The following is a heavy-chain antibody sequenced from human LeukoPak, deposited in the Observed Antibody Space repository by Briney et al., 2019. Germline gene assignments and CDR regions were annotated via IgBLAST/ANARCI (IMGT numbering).Heavy chain of an antibody. Sequence: GGSLRLSCAASGFTFSSYWMHWVRQAPGKGLEWVSGISWNSGSIGYADSVKGRFTISRDNAKNSLYLQMNSLRAEDTAVYYCASQSWLDYWGQGTLVTVSS. CDR3: ASQSWLDY. CDR1: GFTFSSYW. D-gene: IGHD3-9*01. CDR2: ISWNSGSI. J-gene: IGHJ4*02. V-gene: IGHV3-9*01.